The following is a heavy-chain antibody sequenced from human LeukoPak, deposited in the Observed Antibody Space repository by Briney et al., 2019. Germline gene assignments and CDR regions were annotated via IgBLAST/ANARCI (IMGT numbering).Heavy chain of an antibody. CDR3: ARHAVGYCSSTSCYPDAFDI. CDR1: GYSISSGYY. D-gene: IGHD2-2*01. Sequence: SETLSLTCAVSGYSISSGYYWGWIRQPPGKGLEWFGSICNSGSTYYNPSLKSRVTISVDTSKNQFSLKLSSVTAADTAVYYCARHAVGYCSSTSCYPDAFDIWGQGTMVTVSS. CDR2: ICNSGST. J-gene: IGHJ3*02. V-gene: IGHV4-38-2*01.